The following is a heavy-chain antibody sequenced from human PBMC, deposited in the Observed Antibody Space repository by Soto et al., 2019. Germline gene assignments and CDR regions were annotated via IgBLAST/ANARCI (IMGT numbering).Heavy chain of an antibody. CDR3: ARDGVAGTTGISAY. CDR1: GYTFTSYS. J-gene: IGHJ4*02. Sequence: ASVKVSCKASGYTFTSYSITWVRQAPGQGLEWMGWISVYNGNTKYAQDFQGRVTMTTDTSTSTAYMELRSLRSDDTAVYYRARDGVAGTTGISAYWGQGTLVTVSS. V-gene: IGHV1-18*01. D-gene: IGHD1-7*01. CDR2: ISVYNGNT.